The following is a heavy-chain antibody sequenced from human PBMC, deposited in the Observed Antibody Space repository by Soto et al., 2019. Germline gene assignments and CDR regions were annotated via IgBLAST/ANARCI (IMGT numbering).Heavy chain of an antibody. J-gene: IGHJ4*02. V-gene: IGHV1-18*01. CDR1: GYTFTSYG. CDR2: ISAYNGNT. D-gene: IGHD5-18*01. CDR3: ARDRSPGYSYSTDY. Sequence: QVQLVQSGAEVKKPGASVKVSCKASGYTFTSYGISWVRQAPGQGLEWMGWISAYNGNTNYAQKLQGRGTMTTDTSTRTGDMELRSLRADETDVYYCARDRSPGYSYSTDYWGQGTLVTVCS.